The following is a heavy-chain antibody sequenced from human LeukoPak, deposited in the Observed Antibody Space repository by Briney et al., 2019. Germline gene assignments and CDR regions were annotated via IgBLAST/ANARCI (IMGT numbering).Heavy chain of an antibody. J-gene: IGHJ4*02. D-gene: IGHD5-24*01. CDR2: IYSDGST. CDR1: GFTVSSNY. Sequence: PGGSLRLSCAASGFTVSSNYMSWVRQAPGKGLEWVSVIYSDGSTYYADSVKGRFTISRDNSKNTLYLQMNSLRVEDTAVYYCARVGDGYNDYWGQGTLVTVSS. V-gene: IGHV3-53*01. CDR3: ARVGDGYNDY.